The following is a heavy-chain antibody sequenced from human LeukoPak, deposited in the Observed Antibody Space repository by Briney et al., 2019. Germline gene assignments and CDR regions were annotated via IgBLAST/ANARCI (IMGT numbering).Heavy chain of an antibody. D-gene: IGHD4-23*01. V-gene: IGHV4-31*03. CDR3: ARYGGYAHDY. CDR1: GGSISSGDYY. J-gene: IGHJ4*02. Sequence: PSQTLSLTCTVSGGSISSGDYYWSWIRQHPGKGLEWIAHMYYSGTTYYNPSLTSRVSISVDTSKNQFSLKLSSVTAADTAVYYCARYGGYAHDYWGQGTLVTVSS. CDR2: MYYSGTT.